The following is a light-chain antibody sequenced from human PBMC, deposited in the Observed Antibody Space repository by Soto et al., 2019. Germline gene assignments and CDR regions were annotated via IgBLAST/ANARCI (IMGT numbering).Light chain of an antibody. CDR2: HVD. J-gene: IGLJ1*01. V-gene: IGLV2-11*01. Sequence: QSALTQPRSVSGAPGQSVTISCTGTSSDVGGYNYVSWYQHHTGKAPKLMIYHVDNRPSGVPGRFSGSKSGNTASLTITGLADEDAADYCCCSDAGSYPFVFGTGTKVTVL. CDR3: CSDAGSYPFV. CDR1: SSDVGGYNY.